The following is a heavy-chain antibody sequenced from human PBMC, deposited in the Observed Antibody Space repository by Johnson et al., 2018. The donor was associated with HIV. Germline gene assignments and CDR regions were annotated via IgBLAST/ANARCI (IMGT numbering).Heavy chain of an antibody. CDR1: GFTFDDYA. V-gene: IGHV3-7*01. CDR2: IKQDGSDK. Sequence: VQLVESGGGVVRPGGSLRLSCAPSGFTFDDYAMSWVRQAPGQGLEWVANIKQDGSDKYYVDSLRGRFNIYRDNAKDSLFLQMDSLTAEDTAVYDCAREQVLIGECAFDIWGQGTMVTGSS. D-gene: IGHD3-16*01. J-gene: IGHJ3*02. CDR3: AREQVLIGECAFDI.